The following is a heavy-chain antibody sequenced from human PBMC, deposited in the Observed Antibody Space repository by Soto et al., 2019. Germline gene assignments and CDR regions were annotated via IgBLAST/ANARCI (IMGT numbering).Heavy chain of an antibody. CDR3: IGSFPF. D-gene: IGHD3-10*01. Sequence: EVNLVESGGGLVEPGRSLRLSCITSGFPFANFLMSWFRQAPGKGLEWVGFIRSQPYGGTTQYAPSVSGRFIISRDDSNGILYRQMNSLTTEHSGVYYCIGSFPFWGQGTLVTVSS. CDR1: GFPFANFL. CDR2: IRSQPYGGTT. V-gene: IGHV3-49*03. J-gene: IGHJ4*02.